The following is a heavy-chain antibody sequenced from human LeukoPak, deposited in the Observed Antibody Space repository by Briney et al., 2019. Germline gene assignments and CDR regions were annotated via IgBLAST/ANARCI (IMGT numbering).Heavy chain of an antibody. CDR1: GFTFDDYA. D-gene: IGHD2-2*01. J-gene: IGHJ3*02. V-gene: IGHV3-23*01. Sequence: GGSLRLSCAASGFTFDDYAMHWVRQAPGRGLEWVSAISKGGDRAYYADSVKGRFTTSRDNSRNTLFLQLNNLRADDTARYFCAVDCSSPTCYGQSAFDIWGQGTMVTVSS. CDR2: ISKGGDRA. CDR3: AVDCSSPTCYGQSAFDI.